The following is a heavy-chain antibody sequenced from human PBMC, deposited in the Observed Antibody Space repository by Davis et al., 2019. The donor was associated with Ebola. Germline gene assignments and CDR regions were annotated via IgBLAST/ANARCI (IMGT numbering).Heavy chain of an antibody. Sequence: GGSLRLSCAASGFTFSSYAMSWVRQAPGKGLEWVSAITGSGGSTYYADSVKGRFTISRDNAKNSLYLQMNSLRAEDTAVYYCARGYSSGWHGYFQHWGQGTLVTVSS. D-gene: IGHD6-19*01. J-gene: IGHJ1*01. CDR2: ITGSGGST. CDR3: ARGYSSGWHGYFQH. V-gene: IGHV3-23*01. CDR1: GFTFSSYA.